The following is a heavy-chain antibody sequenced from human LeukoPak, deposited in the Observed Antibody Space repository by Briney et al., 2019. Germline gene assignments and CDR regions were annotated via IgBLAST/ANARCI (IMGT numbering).Heavy chain of an antibody. CDR2: INYSGST. J-gene: IGHJ6*03. CDR3: ARQFWSGCYTDYYYYMDV. Sequence: SETLSLTCTVSGGSISSYYWSWIRQPPGKGLEWIGYINYSGSTNYNPSLKSRVTISVDTSKNQFSLKLSSVTAADTAVYYCARQFWSGCYTDYYYYMDVWGKGTTVTVSS. V-gene: IGHV4-59*01. D-gene: IGHD3-3*01. CDR1: GGSISSYY.